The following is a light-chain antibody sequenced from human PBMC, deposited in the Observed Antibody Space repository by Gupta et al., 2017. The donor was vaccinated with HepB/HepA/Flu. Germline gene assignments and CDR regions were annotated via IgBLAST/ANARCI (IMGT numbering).Light chain of an antibody. CDR3: QHRSNWPPYP. V-gene: IGKV3-11*01. J-gene: IGKJ2*01. Sequence: EIVLTQSPATLSLSPGQRATLSCRASQTINYYLAWYQQRPGQAPRLLMYDASSRATGIPARFSGSGSGTDFTLTISSREPEDFAVYYCQHRSNWPPYPFGQGTKLEI. CDR2: DAS. CDR1: QTINYY.